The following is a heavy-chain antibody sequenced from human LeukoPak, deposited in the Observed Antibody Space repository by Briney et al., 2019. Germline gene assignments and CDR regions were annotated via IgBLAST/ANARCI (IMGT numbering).Heavy chain of an antibody. Sequence: PPETLSLTCTVSGGSISSSSYYWGWIRQPPGKGLEWIGSIYYSGSTYYNPSLKSRVTISVDTSKNQFSLKLSSVTAADTAVYYCARGLWLQSGWGQGTLVTVSS. CDR1: GGSISSSSYY. D-gene: IGHD5-24*01. CDR3: ARGLWLQSG. J-gene: IGHJ4*02. V-gene: IGHV4-39*07. CDR2: IYYSGST.